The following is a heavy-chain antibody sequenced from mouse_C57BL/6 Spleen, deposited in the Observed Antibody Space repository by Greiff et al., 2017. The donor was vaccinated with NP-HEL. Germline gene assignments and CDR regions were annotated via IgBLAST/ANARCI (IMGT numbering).Heavy chain of an antibody. CDR3: ARRSLSSSGAMDY. V-gene: IGHV1-80*01. J-gene: IGHJ4*01. CDR2: IYPGDGDT. CDR1: GYAFSSYW. Sequence: QVQLKQSGAELVKPGASVKISCKASGYAFSSYWMNWVKQRPGKGLEWIGQIYPGDGDTNYNGKFKGKATLTADKSSSTAYMQLSSLTSEDSAVYFCARRSLSSSGAMDYWGQGTSVTVSS. D-gene: IGHD1-1*01.